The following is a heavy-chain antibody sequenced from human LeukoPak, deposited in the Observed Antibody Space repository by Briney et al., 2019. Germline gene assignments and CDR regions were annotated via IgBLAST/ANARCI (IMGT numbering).Heavy chain of an antibody. CDR3: ARGFITMREYYFDY. CDR1: GGSISSYY. CDR2: IYYSGRT. J-gene: IGHJ4*02. Sequence: SETLSLTCSVSGGSISSYYWSWIRQPPGKGLEWIGYIYYSGRTNYNPSLKSRVTISVDTSKNQFSLKLSSVTAADTAVYYCARGFITMREYYFDYWGQGTLVTVSS. V-gene: IGHV4-59*01. D-gene: IGHD3-22*01.